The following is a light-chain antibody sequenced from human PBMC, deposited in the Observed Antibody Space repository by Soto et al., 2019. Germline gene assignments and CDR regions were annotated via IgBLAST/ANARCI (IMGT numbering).Light chain of an antibody. CDR3: QQTKGFPLT. CDR2: AAS. Sequence: DIQMTQSPSSLSASVGSIVTIACLASQDISKNLAWYQQIPGKAPKLLIFAASTLQSGVPSRFSASGSGTYFILTVGGLQPEDAATYYCQQTKGFPLTFGGGTKVDI. CDR1: QDISKN. J-gene: IGKJ4*01. V-gene: IGKV1-12*01.